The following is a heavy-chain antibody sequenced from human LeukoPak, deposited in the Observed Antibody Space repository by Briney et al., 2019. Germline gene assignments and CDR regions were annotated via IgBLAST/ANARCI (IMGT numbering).Heavy chain of an antibody. V-gene: IGHV3-21*01. J-gene: IGHJ4*02. Sequence: GGSLRLSCAASGFTFSSYSMNWVRQAPGKGLEWVSSISSSSYIYYADSVKGRFTISRDNAKNSLYLQMNSLRAEDTAVYYCARTIIAARLGYFDYWGQGTLVTVSS. CDR2: ISSSSYI. CDR3: ARTIIAARLGYFDY. CDR1: GFTFSSYS. D-gene: IGHD6-6*01.